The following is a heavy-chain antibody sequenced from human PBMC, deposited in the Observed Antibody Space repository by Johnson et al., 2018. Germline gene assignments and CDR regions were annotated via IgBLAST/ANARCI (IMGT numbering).Heavy chain of an antibody. V-gene: IGHV3-53*01. CDR3: ARSKGYALDI. J-gene: IGHJ3*02. CDR2: IYSGGSP. Sequence: VQLVESGGGLIQPGGSLRLSCAASGFTVSSNYMSWVRQAPGKGLEWVSVIYSGGSPYYADSVKGRFTISRDNSKTTLSLQMNSLSAEDTAVYYCARSKGYALDIWGQGTMVTVSS. CDR1: GFTVSSNY.